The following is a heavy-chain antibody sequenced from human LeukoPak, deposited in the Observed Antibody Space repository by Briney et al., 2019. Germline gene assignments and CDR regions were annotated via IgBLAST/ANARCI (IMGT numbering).Heavy chain of an antibody. Sequence: PGGSLRLSCAASVVTFSNNRMSWVPQAPGKGLEWVSVIYSDGTAYYADSVKGRFTISRDNSNSTVYLQMKSLRADDTAVYYCVRDLTGGQGTLVTVSS. CDR1: VVTFSNNR. CDR3: VRDLT. CDR2: IYSDGTA. V-gene: IGHV3-53*01. J-gene: IGHJ4*02.